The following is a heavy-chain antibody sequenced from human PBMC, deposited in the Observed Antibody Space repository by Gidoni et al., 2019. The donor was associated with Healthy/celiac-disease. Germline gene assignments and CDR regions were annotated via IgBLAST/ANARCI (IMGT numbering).Heavy chain of an antibody. J-gene: IGHJ4*02. D-gene: IGHD3-22*01. CDR1: GLTFSSYA. Sequence: EVQLLESGGGLVQPGGSLRLSCAASGLTFSSYAMSWVRQAPGKGLEWVSGISDTGDTTYYADSVKGRFTISRDNAKNTVSLQMNSLRAEDTAVYYCAKGIDTSGYYSFFDYWGQGTLVTVSS. V-gene: IGHV3-23*01. CDR3: AKGIDTSGYYSFFDY. CDR2: ISDTGDTT.